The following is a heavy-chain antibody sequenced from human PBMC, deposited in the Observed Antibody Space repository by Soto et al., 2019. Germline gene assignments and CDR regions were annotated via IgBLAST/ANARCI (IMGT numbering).Heavy chain of an antibody. CDR2: IYHSGST. J-gene: IGHJ6*02. Sequence: SETLSLTCAVPGCSISSSNWWSWVRQSPGKGLEWIGEIYHSGSTNYNPSLKSRVTISVDKSKNQFSLKLSSVTAADTAVYYCARGSGRQVYNYYGMDVWGQGTTVT. CDR3: ARGSGRQVYNYYGMDV. D-gene: IGHD3-10*01. V-gene: IGHV4-4*02. CDR1: GCSISSSNW.